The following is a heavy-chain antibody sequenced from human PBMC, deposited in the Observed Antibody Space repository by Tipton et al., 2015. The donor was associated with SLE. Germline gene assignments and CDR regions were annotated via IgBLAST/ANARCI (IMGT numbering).Heavy chain of an antibody. D-gene: IGHD1-26*01. J-gene: IGHJ4*02. Sequence: TLSLTCNVTGDSITSGTYYWTWIRQPAGKGLEWIGEIFTTGSPNYNPSLKSRITLSLDTSKNQFSLRVNSVTAADTAVYYCARGGGSYYDYWGQGTLATVSS. CDR2: IFTTGSP. V-gene: IGHV4-61*09. CDR1: GDSITSGTYY. CDR3: ARGGGSYYDY.